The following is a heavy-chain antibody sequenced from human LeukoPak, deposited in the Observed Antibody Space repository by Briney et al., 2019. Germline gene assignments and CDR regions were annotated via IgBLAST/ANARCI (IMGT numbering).Heavy chain of an antibody. V-gene: IGHV3-48*01. CDR1: GFTFSSYS. Sequence: GGSLCLSCAASGFTFSSYSMNWVRQAPGQGLEWVSYGSSCSSTIYYADSEKGRFTIPRDNAKNSLYLQMNSLRAEDTAVYYCARAWDYYDSSGYDDAFDIWGQGTMVTVSS. CDR2: GSSCSSTI. D-gene: IGHD3-22*01. CDR3: ARAWDYYDSSGYDDAFDI. J-gene: IGHJ3*02.